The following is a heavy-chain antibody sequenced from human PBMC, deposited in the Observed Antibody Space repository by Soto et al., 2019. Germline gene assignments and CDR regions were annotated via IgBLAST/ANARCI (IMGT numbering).Heavy chain of an antibody. CDR3: ARDSGNRIDY. CDR2: INPNSGGT. V-gene: IGHV1-2*04. Sequence: ASVKVSCKASGYTFTSYGISWVRQAPGQGLEWMGWINPNSGGTNYAQKFQGWVTMTRDTSISTAYMELSRLRSDDTAVYYCARDSGNRIDYWGQGTLVTVSS. J-gene: IGHJ4*02. CDR1: GYTFTSYG.